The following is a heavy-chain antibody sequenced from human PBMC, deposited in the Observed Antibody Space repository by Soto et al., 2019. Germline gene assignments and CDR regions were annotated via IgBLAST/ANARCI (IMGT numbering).Heavy chain of an antibody. V-gene: IGHV1-69*10. CDR3: ARAGSPREAGDYYDGSGPLDY. J-gene: IGHJ4*02. CDR2: IIPILGTA. CDR1: GGTLSSYA. Sequence: GASVKVSCKASGGTLSSYAISWVRQAPGQGLEWMGGIIPILGTANYAQKFQGRVTITADKSTSTAYMELSSLRSEDTAVYYCARAGSPREAGDYYDGSGPLDYWGQGTLVTVSS. D-gene: IGHD3-22*01.